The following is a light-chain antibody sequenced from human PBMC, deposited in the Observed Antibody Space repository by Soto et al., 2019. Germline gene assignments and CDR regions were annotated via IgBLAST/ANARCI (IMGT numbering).Light chain of an antibody. CDR3: QQRSNWPRMYT. V-gene: IGKV3-11*01. CDR1: QSVSSY. Sequence: EIVLTQSPATLSLSPGERATLSCRASQSVSSYLARYQQKPGQAPRLLIYDASNRATGIPARFSGSGSGTDFTLTISSLEPEDFAVYYCQQRSNWPRMYTFGQGTKVDIK. J-gene: IGKJ2*01. CDR2: DAS.